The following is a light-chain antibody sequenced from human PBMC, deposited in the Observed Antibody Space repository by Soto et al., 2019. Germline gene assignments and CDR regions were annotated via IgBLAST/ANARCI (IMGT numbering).Light chain of an antibody. CDR1: SSDIGGYNY. CDR3: SSYTSSSTLVV. CDR2: DVS. Sequence: QSALTQPASVSGSPGQSITISCTGTSSDIGGYNYVSWYQQYPGKAPKLMIYDVSNRPSWVSNRFSGSKSGNTASLTISGLQAEDEADYYCSSYTSSSTLVVFGGGTKLTVL. V-gene: IGLV2-14*03. J-gene: IGLJ2*01.